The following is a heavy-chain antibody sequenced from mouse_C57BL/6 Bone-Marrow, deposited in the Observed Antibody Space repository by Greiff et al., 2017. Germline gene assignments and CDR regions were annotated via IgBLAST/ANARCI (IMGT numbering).Heavy chain of an antibody. CDR2: IDPSDSYT. J-gene: IGHJ2*01. D-gene: IGHD1-1*01. CDR1: GYTFTSYW. CDR3: AHYYGSSFDY. V-gene: IGHV1-50*01. Sequence: QVQLQQPGAELVKPGASVKLSCKASGYTFTSYWMQWVKQRPGQGLEWIGEIDPSDSYTNYNQKFKGKATLTVATSSSTAYMQLSSLTSEDSAVYYCAHYYGSSFDYWGQGTTLTVSS.